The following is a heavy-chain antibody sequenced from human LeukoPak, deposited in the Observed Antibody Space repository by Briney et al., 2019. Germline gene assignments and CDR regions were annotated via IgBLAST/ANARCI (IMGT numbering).Heavy chain of an antibody. Sequence: SETLSLTCTVSGGSISSGGYYWSWIRQPPGKGLEWIGYIYHSGSTYYNPSLKSRVTISVDRSKNQFSLKLSSVTAADTAVYYCARRTAMVPFYMDVWGKGTTVTVSS. CDR2: IYHSGST. CDR3: ARRTAMVPFYMDV. V-gene: IGHV4-30-2*01. CDR1: GGSISSGGYY. D-gene: IGHD5-18*01. J-gene: IGHJ6*03.